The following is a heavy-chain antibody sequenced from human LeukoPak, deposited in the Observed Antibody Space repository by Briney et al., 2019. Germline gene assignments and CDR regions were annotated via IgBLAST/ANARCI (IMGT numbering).Heavy chain of an antibody. Sequence: PSETLSLTCTVSGGSISSSSYYWGWIRQPPGKGREWIGSIYYSGSTYYNPSLKSRVTISVDTSKNQFSLKLSSVTAADTAVYYCARPRQWLVAFDIWGQGTMVTVSS. D-gene: IGHD6-19*01. CDR3: ARPRQWLVAFDI. CDR2: IYYSGST. J-gene: IGHJ3*02. V-gene: IGHV4-39*01. CDR1: GGSISSSSYY.